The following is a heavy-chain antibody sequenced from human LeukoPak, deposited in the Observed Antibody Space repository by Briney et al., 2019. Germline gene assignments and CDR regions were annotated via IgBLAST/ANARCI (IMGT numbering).Heavy chain of an antibody. Sequence: PSETLSLTCAVYGGSFSGYYWSWIRQPPGKGLEWIGEINHGGSTNYNPSLKSRVTISVDTSKNQFSLKLSSVTAADTAVYYCARARRNSATHYYYMDVWGKGTTVTVSS. CDR1: GGSFSGYY. CDR3: ARARRNSATHYYYMDV. V-gene: IGHV4-34*01. J-gene: IGHJ6*03. CDR2: INHGGST. D-gene: IGHD1-1*01.